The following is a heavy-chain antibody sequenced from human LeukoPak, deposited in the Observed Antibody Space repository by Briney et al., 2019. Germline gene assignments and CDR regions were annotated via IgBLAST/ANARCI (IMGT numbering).Heavy chain of an antibody. CDR3: ARDVRHTAMVTHYYGMDV. CDR1: GFTFSSYS. J-gene: IGHJ6*02. D-gene: IGHD5-18*01. CDR2: ISSSSSYI. V-gene: IGHV3-21*01. Sequence: GGSLRLSCAASGFTFSSYSMTWVRQAPGKGLEWVSSISSSSSYIYYADSVKGRFTISRDNAKNSLYLQMNSLRAEDTAVYYCARDVRHTAMVTHYYGMDVWGQGTTVTVSS.